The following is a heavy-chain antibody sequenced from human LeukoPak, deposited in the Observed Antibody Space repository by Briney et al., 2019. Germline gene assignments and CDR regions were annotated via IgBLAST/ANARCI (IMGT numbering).Heavy chain of an antibody. D-gene: IGHD1-7*01. V-gene: IGHV3-11*04. CDR2: ISSSGSTI. CDR1: GFTFSDYY. CDR3: ARDDWNYVYGFDP. Sequence: PGGSLRLSCAASGFTFSDYYMSWIRQAPGKVLEWVSYISSSGSTIYYAGSVKGRSTISRDNAKNSLYLQMNSLRAEDTAVYYCARDDWNYVYGFDPWGQGTLVTVSS. J-gene: IGHJ5*02.